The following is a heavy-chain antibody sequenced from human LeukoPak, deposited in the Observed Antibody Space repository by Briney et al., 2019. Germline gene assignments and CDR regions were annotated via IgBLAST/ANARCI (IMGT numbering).Heavy chain of an antibody. V-gene: IGHV4-39*01. Sequence: SETLSLTCTVSGGSISSSSYYWGWIRQPPGKGLEGIGSIYYSGSTYYNPSLKSRVTISVDTSKNQFSLKLSSVTAADTAVYYCARHRGSTVVKASINWFDPWGQGTLVTVSS. CDR3: ARHRGSTVVKASINWFDP. J-gene: IGHJ5*02. CDR2: IYYSGST. CDR1: GGSISSSSYY. D-gene: IGHD4-23*01.